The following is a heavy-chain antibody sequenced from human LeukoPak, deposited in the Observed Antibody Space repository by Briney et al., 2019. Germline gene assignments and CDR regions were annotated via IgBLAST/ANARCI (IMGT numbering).Heavy chain of an antibody. CDR2: IIPIFGTA. V-gene: IGHV1-69*01. Sequence: ASLKLSNNASGGSCGSYASSWVRQAPRQRLEWMGGIIPIFGTANYAQKFQGRVTITADESTSTAYMELSSLRSEDTAVYYCARDGGAPGYGDYEVGMDVWGKGTTVTVSS. D-gene: IGHD4-17*01. CDR1: GGSCGSYA. J-gene: IGHJ6*04. CDR3: ARDGGAPGYGDYEVGMDV.